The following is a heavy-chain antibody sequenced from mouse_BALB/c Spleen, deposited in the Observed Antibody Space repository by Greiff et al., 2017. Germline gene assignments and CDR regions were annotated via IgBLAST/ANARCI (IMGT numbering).Heavy chain of an antibody. J-gene: IGHJ2*01. Sequence: QVHVKQSGAELVKPGASVKLSCKASGYTFTSYYMYWVKQRPGQGLEWIGEINPSNGGTNFNEKCKSKATLTVDKSSSTAYMQLSSLTSEDSAVYYCTNWDYWGQGTTLTVSS. CDR1: GYTFTSYY. CDR2: INPSNGGT. V-gene: IGHV1S81*02. CDR3: TNWDY. D-gene: IGHD4-1*01.